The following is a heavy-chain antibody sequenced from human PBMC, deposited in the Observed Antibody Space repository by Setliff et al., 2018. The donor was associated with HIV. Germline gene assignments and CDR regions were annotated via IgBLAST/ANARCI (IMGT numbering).Heavy chain of an antibody. J-gene: IGHJ4*02. Sequence: AVGSLRLSCAASGFTFSSNSMNWVRQAPGKGLEWVSSISSTSSYIYYADSVKGRFTISRDNAKNSLYLQMNSLRAEDTAVYYCARDYCSGGSCYKGDLDYWGQGTLVTVSS. CDR2: ISSTSSYI. CDR3: ARDYCSGGSCYKGDLDY. CDR1: GFTFSSNS. V-gene: IGHV3-21*01. D-gene: IGHD2-15*01.